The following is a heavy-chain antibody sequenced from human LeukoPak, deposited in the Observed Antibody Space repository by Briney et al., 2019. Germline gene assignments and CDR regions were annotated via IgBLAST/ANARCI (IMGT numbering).Heavy chain of an antibody. CDR2: ISYDGSNK. CDR3: ARVYSSSGYNWFDP. J-gene: IGHJ5*02. D-gene: IGHD6-13*01. CDR1: GFTFSSYG. V-gene: IGHV3-30*03. Sequence: GSLRLSCAASGFTFSSYGMHWVRQAPGKGLEWVAVISYDGSNKYYADSVKGRFTISRDNSKNTLYLQMNSLRAEDTAVYYCARVYSSSGYNWFDPWGQGTLVTVSS.